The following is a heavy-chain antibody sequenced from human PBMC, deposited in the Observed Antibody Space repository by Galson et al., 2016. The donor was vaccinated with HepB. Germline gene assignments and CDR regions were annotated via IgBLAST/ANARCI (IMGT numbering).Heavy chain of an antibody. Sequence: SLRLSCAASGFTFSSYWMHWVRQAPGKGRVWVSRINSDGSTTHYADSVKGRFTISGDNAKNTLYPQMNNLRAEDTAVYYCVNLGTTRTWGQGTQVTVSS. D-gene: IGHD1-26*01. J-gene: IGHJ5*02. CDR2: INSDGSTT. CDR3: VNLGTTRT. V-gene: IGHV3-74*01. CDR1: GFTFSSYW.